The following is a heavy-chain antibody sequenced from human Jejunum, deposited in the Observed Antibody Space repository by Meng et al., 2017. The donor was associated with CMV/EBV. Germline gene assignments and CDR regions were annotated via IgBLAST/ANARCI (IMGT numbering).Heavy chain of an antibody. CDR2: RYSSGTT. V-gene: IGHV4-39*07. J-gene: IGHJ5*02. CDR1: RASIASGRFY. Sequence: CSLSRASIASGRFYCGWVRQPPGKGLEWVGARYSSGTTYYNPSLKSRVTISVDTSKNQLSLRLTSVTAADTAVYYCARVRGGFDPWGQGTLVTVSS. CDR3: ARVRGGFDP.